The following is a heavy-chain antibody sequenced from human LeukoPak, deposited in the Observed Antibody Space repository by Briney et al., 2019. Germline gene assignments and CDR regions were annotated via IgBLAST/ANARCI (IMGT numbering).Heavy chain of an antibody. V-gene: IGHV3-7*01. CDR3: ARDQREITFGGVKMVPFDY. D-gene: IGHD3-16*01. CDR1: GFTLSSYW. Sequence: RGSLRLSCAPSGFTLSSYWMSWVRQAPPEGLEWVANIKQDASEKNYVDSLKDRLATTRVNDKNSLYLQMNSLGAEDTAVYYCARDQREITFGGVKMVPFDYWGQGTLVTVSS. CDR2: IKQDASEK. J-gene: IGHJ4*02.